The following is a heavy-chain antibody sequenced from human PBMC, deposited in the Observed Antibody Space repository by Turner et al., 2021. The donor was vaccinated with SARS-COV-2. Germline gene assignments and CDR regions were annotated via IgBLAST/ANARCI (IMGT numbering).Heavy chain of an antibody. D-gene: IGHD2-2*01. J-gene: IGHJ6*02. CDR3: ARLHGHCTSTSCYWDYYFGMDV. Sequence: QVQLVQSGAEVNKPGASVKVSCKASGYTFTNYDINWVRQATGQGMEWMGWMNPTSGNTGYAQKFPGRVTMPRDTSISTAYMELSSLRSEDTAVYYCARLHGHCTSTSCYWDYYFGMDVWGQGTTVTVSS. CDR1: GYTFTNYD. V-gene: IGHV1-8*01. CDR2: MNPTSGNT.